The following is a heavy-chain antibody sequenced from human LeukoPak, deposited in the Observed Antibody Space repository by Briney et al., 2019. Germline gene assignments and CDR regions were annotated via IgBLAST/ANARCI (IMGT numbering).Heavy chain of an antibody. V-gene: IGHV1-69*04. J-gene: IGHJ3*02. CDR2: IIPILGIA. CDR3: ARGMVGSGWYEMGTDAFDI. Sequence: SVKVSCKASGGTFSSYAISWVRQAPGQGLEWMGRIIPILGIANYAQKFQGRVTITADKSTSTAYMELSSLRSEDTAVYYCARGMVGSGWYEMGTDAFDIWGQGTMVTVSS. CDR1: GGTFSSYA. D-gene: IGHD6-19*01.